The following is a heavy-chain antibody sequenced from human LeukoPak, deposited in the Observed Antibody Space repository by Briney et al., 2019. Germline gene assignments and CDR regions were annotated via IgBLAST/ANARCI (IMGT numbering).Heavy chain of an antibody. CDR3: ARDGDCSSTSCYSPFYYMDV. Sequence: SETLSLTCTVSGGSISSYYWSWIRQPPGKGLEWIGYIYYSGSTNYNPSLKSRVTISVDTSKNQFSLKLSSVTAADTAVYYCARDGDCSSTSCYSPFYYMDVWGKGTTVTVSS. CDR1: GGSISSYY. J-gene: IGHJ6*03. V-gene: IGHV4-59*01. D-gene: IGHD2-2*01. CDR2: IYYSGST.